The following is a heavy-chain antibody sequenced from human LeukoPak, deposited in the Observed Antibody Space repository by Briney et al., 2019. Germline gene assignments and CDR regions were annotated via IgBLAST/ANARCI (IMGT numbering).Heavy chain of an antibody. Sequence: GGSLRLSCAASGFTLSTYGMRWVCQAPGKGLEWVAFIWHDGSYKYYADSVKGRFTISRDNSKNTLFLQMNSLRAEDTAVYYCATYCSGGSCADNSGRGIMVTVSS. CDR3: ATYCSGGSCADN. CDR2: IWHDGSYK. V-gene: IGHV3-30*02. CDR1: GFTLSTYG. J-gene: IGHJ4*02. D-gene: IGHD2-15*01.